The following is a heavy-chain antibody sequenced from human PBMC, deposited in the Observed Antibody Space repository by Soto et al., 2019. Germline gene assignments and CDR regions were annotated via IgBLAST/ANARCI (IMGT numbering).Heavy chain of an antibody. V-gene: IGHV4-59*08. D-gene: IGHD3-10*01. J-gene: IGHJ4*02. CDR3: ARRGSGSYSDY. CDR2: IYYSVST. Sequence: SETLSLTCTVSGGSISSYYWSWIRQPPGKGLEWIGYIYYSVSTNYNPSLKSRVTISVDTSKNQFSLKLSSVTAADTAVYYCARRGSGSYSDYWGQGTLVTVSS. CDR1: GGSISSYY.